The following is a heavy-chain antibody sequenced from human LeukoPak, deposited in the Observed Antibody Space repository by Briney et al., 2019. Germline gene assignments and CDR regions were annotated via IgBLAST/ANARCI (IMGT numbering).Heavy chain of an antibody. CDR1: GGSFSGYY. CDR3: AREVIVARSFDY. CDR2: INHSGST. D-gene: IGHD3-22*01. J-gene: IGHJ4*02. V-gene: IGHV4-34*01. Sequence: AETLSLTCAVYGGSFSGYYWSWIRQPPGKGLEWIGEINHSGSTNYNPSLKSRVTISVDTSKNQFSLKLSSVTAADTAVYYCAREVIVARSFDYWGQGTLVNVSS.